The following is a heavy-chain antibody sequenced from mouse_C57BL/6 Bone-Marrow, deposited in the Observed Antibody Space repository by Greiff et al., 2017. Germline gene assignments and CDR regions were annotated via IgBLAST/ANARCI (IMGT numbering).Heavy chain of an antibody. CDR2: IDPEDGET. Sequence: VQLQQSGAELVKPGASVKLSCTASGFNIKDYYMHWVKQRTEQGLEWIGRIDPEDGETKYAPKFQGKATITADTSSNTAYLQLSILTSEDTAVYYCAKYYGSSLYYFDYWGQGTTLTVSS. J-gene: IGHJ2*01. V-gene: IGHV14-2*01. CDR1: GFNIKDYY. D-gene: IGHD1-1*01. CDR3: AKYYGSSLYYFDY.